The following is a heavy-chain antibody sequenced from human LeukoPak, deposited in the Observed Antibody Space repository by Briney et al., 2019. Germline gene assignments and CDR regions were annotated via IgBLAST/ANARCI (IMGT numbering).Heavy chain of an antibody. CDR1: GGSFSGYY. V-gene: IGHV4-34*12. D-gene: IGHD3-10*01. CDR3: AKSNGYGLVDI. Sequence: SETLSLTCAAYGGSFSGYYWSWIRQPPGKGLEWIGNIFYSGSTYYNPSLKSRVTISLDTSRNQFSLKLNSVTAADTAVYYCAKSNGYGLVDIWGQGTMVTVSS. CDR2: IFYSGST. J-gene: IGHJ3*02.